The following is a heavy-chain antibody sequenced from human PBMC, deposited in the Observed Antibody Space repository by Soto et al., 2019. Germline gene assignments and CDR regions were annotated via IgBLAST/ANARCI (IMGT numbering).Heavy chain of an antibody. V-gene: IGHV3-7*05. CDR1: VFTFSSYW. CDR3: AREAGINLNWFDP. D-gene: IGHD6-19*01. CDR2: IKQDGSEK. J-gene: IGHJ5*02. Sequence: PGGSLRLSCAASVFTFSSYWMSWVRQAPGKGQEWVANIKQDGSEKYYVDSVKGRFTISRDNARNSLYLQMNSLRAEDTAVYYCAREAGINLNWFDPWGQGTLVTVSS.